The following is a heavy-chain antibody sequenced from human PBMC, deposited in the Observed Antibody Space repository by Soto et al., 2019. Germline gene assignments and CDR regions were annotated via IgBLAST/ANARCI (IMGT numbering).Heavy chain of an antibody. V-gene: IGHV1-3*04. Sequence: QVQPVQSGAEMKKPGASVKISCKTSGINYNTYAIHWVRQAPGQGLEWMAWINNGNGDTRYSQNFQGRVTLTRDTSASTVYMDLDSLSSEDTGLYFCARAISGYVTWGQGTLVTVSS. CDR2: INNGNGDT. CDR1: GINYNTYA. D-gene: IGHD5-12*01. J-gene: IGHJ1*01. CDR3: ARAISGYVT.